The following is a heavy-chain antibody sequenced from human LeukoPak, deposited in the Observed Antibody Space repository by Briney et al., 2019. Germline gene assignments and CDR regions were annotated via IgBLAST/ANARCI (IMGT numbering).Heavy chain of an antibody. J-gene: IGHJ4*02. CDR1: GGSFSGYY. CDR3: ARGQTGPPGY. V-gene: IGHV4-34*01. Sequence: PSETLSLTCAVYGGSFSGYYWSWIRQPPGKGLEWIGEINHSGSTNYNPSLKSRVTISVDTSKNQFSLKLSSVTAADTAVYYCARGQTGPPGYWGQGTLVTVSS. CDR2: INHSGST.